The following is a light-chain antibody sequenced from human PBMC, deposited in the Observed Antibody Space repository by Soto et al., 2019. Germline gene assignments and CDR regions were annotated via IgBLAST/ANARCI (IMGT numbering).Light chain of an antibody. V-gene: IGKV3-20*01. CDR3: QRRIT. J-gene: IGKJ3*01. Sequence: EIVLTQSPGTLSLSPGDRATLSCRASQSVSSSDLAWYQQKPGQAPRLLIYGASSRATGIPDRFSGSGSGRDFTSTLTRLEPEDYAVHYYQRRITFGPGTKVDIK. CDR2: GAS. CDR1: QSVSSSD.